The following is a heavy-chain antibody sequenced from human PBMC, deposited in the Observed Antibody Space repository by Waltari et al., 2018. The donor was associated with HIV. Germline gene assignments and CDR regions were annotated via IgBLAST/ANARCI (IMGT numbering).Heavy chain of an antibody. CDR2: MNPKTGES. J-gene: IGHJ6*02. CDR3: SRGRARRIAAPGADL. D-gene: IGHD2-15*01. CDR1: GYTFISYD. V-gene: IGHV1-8*01. Sequence: QEQLMQSGAEIKRPGASVRVSCSASGYTFISYDITWVRQVPGQGLEWLGWMNPKTGESDCSQDLQDGISMTRDISANTAYMELTGLTSDDTATYCCSRGRARRIAAPGADLWGPGTTVTVSS.